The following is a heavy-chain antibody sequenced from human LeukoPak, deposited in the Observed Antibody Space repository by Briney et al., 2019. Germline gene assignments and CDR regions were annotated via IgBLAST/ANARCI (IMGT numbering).Heavy chain of an antibody. CDR2: INSDGSST. Sequence: PGGSLRLSCAASGFTFSSYWMHWVRQAPGKGLVWVSRINSDGSSTSYADSVKGRFTISRDNAKNTLYLQMNSLRAEDTAVYYCARGYYDSSGYCSDAFDIWGQRTMVTVSS. V-gene: IGHV3-74*01. CDR3: ARGYYDSSGYCSDAFDI. CDR1: GFTFSSYW. J-gene: IGHJ3*02. D-gene: IGHD3-22*01.